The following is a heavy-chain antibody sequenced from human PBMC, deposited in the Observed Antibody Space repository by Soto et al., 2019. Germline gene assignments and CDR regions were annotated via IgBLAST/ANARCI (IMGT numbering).Heavy chain of an antibody. J-gene: IGHJ6*02. CDR2: IIPISGTA. Sequence: QVQLVQSGAEVKKPGSSVKVSCKASGGTFSSYAISWVRQAPGQGLEWMGGIIPISGTANYAQKFQGRVTITADESTSTAHMELSSLRSEDTAVYYCARSQGSSTSLEIYYYCYYGMDVWGQGTTVTVSS. V-gene: IGHV1-69*01. CDR1: GGTFSSYA. CDR3: ARSQGSSTSLEIYYYCYYGMDV. D-gene: IGHD2-2*01.